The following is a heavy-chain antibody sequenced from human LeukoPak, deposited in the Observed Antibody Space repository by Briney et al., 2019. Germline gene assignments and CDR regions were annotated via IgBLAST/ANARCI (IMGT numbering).Heavy chain of an antibody. CDR3: ARGGGVGYYYGSGSYLDY. V-gene: IGHV1-8*01. J-gene: IGHJ4*02. CDR2: MNPNSGNT. D-gene: IGHD3-10*01. Sequence: ASVKVSCKASGYTFTSYDINWVRQATEQGLEWMGWMNPNSGNTGYAQKFQGRVTMTRNTSISTAYMELSSLRSEDTAVYYCARGGGVGYYYGSGSYLDYWGQGTLVTVSS. CDR1: GYTFTSYD.